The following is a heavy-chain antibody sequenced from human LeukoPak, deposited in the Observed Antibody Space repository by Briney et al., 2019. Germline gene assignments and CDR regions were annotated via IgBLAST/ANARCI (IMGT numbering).Heavy chain of an antibody. V-gene: IGHV4-4*07. D-gene: IGHD5-18*01. CDR3: ARGPDTRGYSYYFDY. J-gene: IGHJ4*02. Sequence: PSETLSLTCTVSGGSINNYYWSWIRLPAGKGLEWIGRIYSSGSTNYSPSLKSRVTMSVDTSKTQFSLRLSSVTAADTAVYYCARGPDTRGYSYYFDYWGQGTLVSVSS. CDR2: IYSSGST. CDR1: GGSINNYY.